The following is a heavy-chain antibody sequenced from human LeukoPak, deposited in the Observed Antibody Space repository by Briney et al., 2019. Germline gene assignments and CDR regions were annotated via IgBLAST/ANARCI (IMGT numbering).Heavy chain of an antibody. V-gene: IGHV3-9*01. CDR3: AKDQGGGPFDY. J-gene: IGHJ4*02. CDR2: ISWNSGSI. Sequence: GGSLRLSCAASGFTFDDYAMHWVRQAPGKGLEWVSGISWNSGSIGYADSVKGRFTISRDNAKNSLYLQMNSLRAEDTALYYCAKDQGGGPFDYWGQGTLVTVSS. CDR1: GFTFDDYA. D-gene: IGHD3-16*01.